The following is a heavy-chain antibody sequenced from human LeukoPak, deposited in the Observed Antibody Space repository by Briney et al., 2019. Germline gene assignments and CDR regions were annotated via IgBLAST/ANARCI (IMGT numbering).Heavy chain of an antibody. CDR3: ASTYYYDSSGYFSFDY. D-gene: IGHD3-22*01. CDR1: GGSISSSSYY. J-gene: IGHJ4*02. Sequence: SETLSLTCTVSGGSISSSSYYWGWIRQPPGKGLEWIGSIYYSGSTYYNPSLKSRVTISVDTSKNQFSLKLSSLTDADTAVYYCASTYYYDSSGYFSFDYWGQGTLVTVSS. CDR2: IYYSGST. V-gene: IGHV4-39*01.